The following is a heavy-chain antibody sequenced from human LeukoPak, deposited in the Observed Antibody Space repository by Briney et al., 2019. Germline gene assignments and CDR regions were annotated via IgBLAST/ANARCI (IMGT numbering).Heavy chain of an antibody. D-gene: IGHD5-24*01. CDR2: IKQDGSEK. CDR3: AREMATIISPFYY. Sequence: GGSLRLSCAASGFTFSSYWMSWVRQAPGKGLEWVANIKQDGSEKYYVDSVKGRFTISRDNAKNSLYLQMSSLRAEDTAVYYCAREMATIISPFYYWGQGTLVTVSS. J-gene: IGHJ4*02. CDR1: GFTFSSYW. V-gene: IGHV3-7*01.